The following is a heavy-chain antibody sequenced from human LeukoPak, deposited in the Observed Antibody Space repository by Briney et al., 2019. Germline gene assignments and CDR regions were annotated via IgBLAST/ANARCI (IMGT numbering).Heavy chain of an antibody. CDR3: ARVGKSGSRYYFDY. V-gene: IGHV4-38-2*01. Sequence: ASETLSLTCAVSGYSISSGYYWGWIRQPPGKWLEWIGTIYHSGSTYYNPSLKSRVTVSVDTSKNQFSLKLSSVTAADTAVYYCARVGKSGSRYYFDYWGQGTLVTVSS. J-gene: IGHJ4*02. CDR2: IYHSGST. D-gene: IGHD1-26*01. CDR1: GYSISSGYY.